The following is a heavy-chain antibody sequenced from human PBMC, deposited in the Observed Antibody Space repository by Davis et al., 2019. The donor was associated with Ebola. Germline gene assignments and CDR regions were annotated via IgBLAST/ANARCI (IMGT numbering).Heavy chain of an antibody. CDR2: ISGSGGST. Sequence: PGGSLRLSCVASGFTFSAYSMNWVRQAPGKGLEWVSAISGSGGSTYYADSVKGRFTISRDNSKNTLYLQMNSLRAKDTAVYYCAKDSVGYYYDSSGYYPRHYYFDYWGQGTLVTVSS. CDR3: AKDSVGYYYDSSGYYPRHYYFDY. CDR1: GFTFSAYS. J-gene: IGHJ4*02. V-gene: IGHV3-23*01. D-gene: IGHD3-22*01.